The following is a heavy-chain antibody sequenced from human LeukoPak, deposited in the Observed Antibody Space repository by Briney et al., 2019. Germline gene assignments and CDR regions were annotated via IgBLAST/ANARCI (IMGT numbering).Heavy chain of an antibody. D-gene: IGHD2-15*01. J-gene: IGHJ4*02. CDR2: INHSGST. Sequence: SETLSLTCAVYGGSFSGYYWSWIRQPPGKGLEWIGEINHSGSTNYNPSLKSRVTISVDTSKNQFSLKLSSVTAADTAVYYCVREYMFCSRGSCYGDLFDYWGQGTLVTVSS. CDR3: VREYMFCSRGSCYGDLFDY. V-gene: IGHV4-34*01. CDR1: GGSFSGYY.